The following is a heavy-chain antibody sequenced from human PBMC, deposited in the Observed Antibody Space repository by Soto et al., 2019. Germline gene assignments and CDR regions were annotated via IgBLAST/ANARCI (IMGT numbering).Heavy chain of an antibody. CDR3: ARGSLRGGNWYFDL. D-gene: IGHD3-16*01. J-gene: IGHJ2*01. V-gene: IGHV6-1*01. Sequence: HSQTLSLTCAISGDSVSKNSATWNWIRQSPARGLEWLGRTYYRSKWYNDYAVSVKSRITINPDTSKNQFSLQLSSVTPEDTAVYYCARGSLRGGNWYFDLWGRGTLVTVS. CDR2: TYYRSKWYN. CDR1: GDSVSKNSAT.